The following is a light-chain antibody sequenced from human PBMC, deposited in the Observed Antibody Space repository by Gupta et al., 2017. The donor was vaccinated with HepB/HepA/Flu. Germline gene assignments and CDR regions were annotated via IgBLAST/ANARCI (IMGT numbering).Light chain of an antibody. V-gene: IGLV3-21*03. CDR1: NVGSQS. CDR3: QVWDGDTDHHV. CDR2: GDS. Sequence: SYVLTQPPSVSVAPGKTARITCGGNNVGSQSVHWYQQKPGQAPVLVVFGDSHRPSGIPERISGSKSGNTATLTISSVEAGDEADYYCQVWDGDTDHHVFATGTKVTVL. J-gene: IGLJ1*01.